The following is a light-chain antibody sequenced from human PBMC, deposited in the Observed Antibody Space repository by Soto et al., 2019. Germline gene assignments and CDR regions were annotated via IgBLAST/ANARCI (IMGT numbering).Light chain of an antibody. J-gene: IGLJ1*01. CDR2: EGS. CDR1: SSDVGSYNY. V-gene: IGLV2-14*01. CDR3: SSYTSSSTV. Sequence: QSVLTQPASVSGSPGQSITISCTGTSSDVGSYNYVSWYQQHPGKAPKLMIYEGSNRPSGVSSRFYGSKSGNTASLTISGLQAEEEADYYCSSYTSSSTVFGTGTKVTVL.